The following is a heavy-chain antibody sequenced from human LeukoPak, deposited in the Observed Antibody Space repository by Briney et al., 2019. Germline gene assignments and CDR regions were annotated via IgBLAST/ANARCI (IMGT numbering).Heavy chain of an antibody. CDR1: GGSISSGGYS. CDR2: IYYSGGT. V-gene: IGHV4-30-4*07. CDR3: ARERDYYYYYYYMDV. Sequence: SETLSLTCAVSGGSISSGGYSWSWIRQPPGKGLEWIGYIYYSGGTYYNPSLKSRVTISVDTSKNQFSLKLSSVTAADTAVYYCARERDYYYYYYYMDVWGKGTTVTISS. J-gene: IGHJ6*03. D-gene: IGHD3-16*01.